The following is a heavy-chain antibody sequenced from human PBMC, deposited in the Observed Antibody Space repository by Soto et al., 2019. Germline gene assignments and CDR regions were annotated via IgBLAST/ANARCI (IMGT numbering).Heavy chain of an antibody. CDR1: VYTFTSYY. J-gene: IGHJ6*02. D-gene: IGHD3-22*01. V-gene: IGHV1-46*01. CDR2: INPSGGST. CDR3: ARDRTESSGWSYYYYGMDV. Sequence: XSVNFSCKASVYTFTSYYMHWVRQAPGQGLEWMGIINPSGGSTSYAQKFQGRVTMTRDTSTSTVYMELSSLRSEDTAVYYCARDRTESSGWSYYYYGMDVWGQGTTVTVSS.